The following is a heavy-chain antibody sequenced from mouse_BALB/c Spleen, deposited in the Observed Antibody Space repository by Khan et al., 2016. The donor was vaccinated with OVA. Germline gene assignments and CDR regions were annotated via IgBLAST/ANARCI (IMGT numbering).Heavy chain of an antibody. D-gene: IGHD1-2*01. V-gene: IGHV3-2*02. CDR1: GYSITSGYG. CDR3: ARTARIRY. Sequence: EVQLQESGPGLVKPSQSLSLTCTVTGYSITSGYGWNWIRQFPGNKLEWMGYISYSGSTNYNPPLKSRISITRDPSKNQFFLQLNSVTTEYTATYDCARTARIRYWGQGTTLTVSS. J-gene: IGHJ2*01. CDR2: ISYSGST.